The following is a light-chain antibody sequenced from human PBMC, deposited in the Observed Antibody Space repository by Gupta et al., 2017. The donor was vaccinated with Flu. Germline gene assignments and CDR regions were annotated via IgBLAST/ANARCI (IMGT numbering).Light chain of an antibody. J-gene: IGKJ4*01. V-gene: IGKV3-20*01. CDR2: GAS. Sequence: GERATLSCRASQSLSNNYVAWYQQKPGQSPKLLSYGASSRATGIADRFGGSGSGTDFTLTISGLEAEDFAVYYCQQYDTSPLTFGGGTKVEIK. CDR1: QSLSNNY. CDR3: QQYDTSPLT.